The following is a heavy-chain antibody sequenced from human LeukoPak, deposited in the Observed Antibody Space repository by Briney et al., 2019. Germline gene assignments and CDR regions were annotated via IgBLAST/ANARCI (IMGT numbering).Heavy chain of an antibody. V-gene: IGHV1-8*03. CDR1: GYTFASYD. D-gene: IGHD3-16*01. CDR2: MNPNSGNT. CDR3: ARANPRELWPQNFDY. J-gene: IGHJ4*02. Sequence: WASVKVSCKASGYTFASYDINWVRQATGQGLEWMGWMNPNSGNTGYAQKFQGRVTITRNTSISTAYMELSRLRSDDTAVYYCARANPRELWPQNFDYWGQGTLVTVSS.